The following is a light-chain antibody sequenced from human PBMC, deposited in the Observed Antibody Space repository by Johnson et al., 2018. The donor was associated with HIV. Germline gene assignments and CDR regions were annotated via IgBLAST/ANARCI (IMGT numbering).Light chain of an antibody. CDR1: SSNIGNNY. CDR3: GTWDTSLSTGGA. CDR2: DNN. J-gene: IGLJ1*01. V-gene: IGLV1-51*01. Sequence: QSVLKQPPSVSAAPGQKVTISCSGSSSNIGNNYVSWYQQLPRTAPKLLIYDNNKRPSGIPDRFSGSKSGTSATLGITGLQTGDEADYYCGTWDTSLSTGGAFGTGTKVTVL.